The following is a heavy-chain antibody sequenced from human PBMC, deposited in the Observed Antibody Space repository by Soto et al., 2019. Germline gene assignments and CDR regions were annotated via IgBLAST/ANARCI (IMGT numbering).Heavy chain of an antibody. V-gene: IGHV3-23*01. D-gene: IGHD6-13*01. CDR2: ISGSGGST. CDR1: GFTFSSYA. Sequence: EVQLLESGGGLVQPGGSLRLSCAASGFTFSSYAMSWVRQAPGKGLEWVSAISGSGGSTYYADSVKGRFTISRDNSKNTLYLQMNSLRAEDTAVYYCVKAVKGIAAAGGSWYFDLWGRGTLVTVSS. J-gene: IGHJ2*01. CDR3: VKAVKGIAAAGGSWYFDL.